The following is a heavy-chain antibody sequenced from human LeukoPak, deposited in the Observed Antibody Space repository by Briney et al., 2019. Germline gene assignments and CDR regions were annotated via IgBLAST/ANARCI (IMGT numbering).Heavy chain of an antibody. J-gene: IGHJ3*02. D-gene: IGHD3-22*01. Sequence: ASVKVSCKASGYTFTGYYIHWVRQAPGQGLEWMGWINPNSGGTNYAQKFQGRVTMTRDTSISTAYMELSRLSSDDTAVYYCSRSLRDYYDSSGYFPDAFDIWGQGTMVTVSS. V-gene: IGHV1-2*02. CDR1: GYTFTGYY. CDR3: SRSLRDYYDSSGYFPDAFDI. CDR2: INPNSGGT.